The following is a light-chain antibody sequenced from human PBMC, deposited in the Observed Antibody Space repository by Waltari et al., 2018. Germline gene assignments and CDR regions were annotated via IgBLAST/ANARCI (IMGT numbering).Light chain of an antibody. V-gene: IGKV1-5*03. J-gene: IGKJ1*01. CDR2: KAS. Sequence: DIQVTQSPSTLSASIGDRVTITCRTSQSVNIWLAWYQQKPGKAPNILIYKASNLESGVPSMFSGRGSGTEFTLTISSLQPDDCATYYCQQYNSYFSTFGQGTKVEIK. CDR3: QQYNSYFST. CDR1: QSVNIW.